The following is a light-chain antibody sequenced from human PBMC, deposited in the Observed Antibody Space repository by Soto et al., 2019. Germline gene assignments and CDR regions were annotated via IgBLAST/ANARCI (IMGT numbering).Light chain of an antibody. CDR2: DAS. Sequence: DIQITQSPSCLSASVGDRVTITCQASQDISNYLNWYQQKQGKAPKLLIYDASNLETGVPSRFSGSGSGTDFTFTISSLQPEDIATYYCQQYDNLPPFTFGPGTKVDIK. V-gene: IGKV1-33*01. CDR1: QDISNY. J-gene: IGKJ3*01. CDR3: QQYDNLPPFT.